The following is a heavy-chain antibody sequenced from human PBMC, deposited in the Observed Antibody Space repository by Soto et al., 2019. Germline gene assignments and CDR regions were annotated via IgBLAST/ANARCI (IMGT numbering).Heavy chain of an antibody. CDR2: FSGRDATT. V-gene: IGHV3-23*01. Sequence: EVQLSESGGGLIQPGGSLRLSCVASGFPFSSYTMSWVRQAPGKGLEWVSSFSGRDATTYYADSLKGRFTIARDNSKNTLYLQMNSLRVEDTAVYYCARGASSLAPWGQGTLVTVSS. J-gene: IGHJ5*02. D-gene: IGHD6-6*01. CDR1: GFPFSSYT. CDR3: ARGASSLAP.